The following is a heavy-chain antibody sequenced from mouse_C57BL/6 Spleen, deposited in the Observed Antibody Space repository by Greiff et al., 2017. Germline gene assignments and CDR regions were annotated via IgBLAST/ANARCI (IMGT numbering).Heavy chain of an antibody. Sequence: QVQLQQSGAELARPGASVKMSCKASGYTFTSYTMHWVKQRPGQALEWIGYINPSSGYTKYNQKFKDKDTLTADKSSSTAYMQLSSLTSEDSAVYYCASSDDYWCFDVWGTGTTVTVSA. CDR2: INPSSGYT. CDR3: ASSDDYWCFDV. J-gene: IGHJ1*03. V-gene: IGHV1-4*01. CDR1: GYTFTSYT.